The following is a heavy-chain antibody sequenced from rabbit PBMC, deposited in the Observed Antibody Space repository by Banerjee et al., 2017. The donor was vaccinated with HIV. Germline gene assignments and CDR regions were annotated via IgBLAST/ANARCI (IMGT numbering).Heavy chain of an antibody. J-gene: IGHJ4*01. Sequence: QEQLEESGGDLVQPGASLTLTCKASGFSFSSSYYMCWVRQAPGKGLEWIGTIYANEGRIYYATWVNGRFSFSSDNAQNTVDLHMNSLTAADTATYFCARNLGDWRNLWGPGTLVTVS. CDR2: IYANEGRI. CDR3: ARNLGDWRNL. V-gene: IGHV1S43*01. D-gene: IGHD5-1*01. CDR1: GFSFSSSYY.